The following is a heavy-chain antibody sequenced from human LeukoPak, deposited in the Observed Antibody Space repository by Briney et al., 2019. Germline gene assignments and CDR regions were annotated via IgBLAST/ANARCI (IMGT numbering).Heavy chain of an antibody. CDR3: ARGRNPYYVWGTHRAYFDY. J-gene: IGHJ4*02. Sequence: PSQTLSLTCTVSGGSISSGDYYWSWIRQPPGKGLEWIGYIYHSGSTYYNPSLTSRVTISVDTSTNQFSLKLTSVTAADTAMYFCARGRNPYYVWGTHRAYFDYWSQGTLVTVSS. CDR2: IYHSGST. D-gene: IGHD3-16*02. CDR1: GGSISSGDYY. V-gene: IGHV4-30-4*01.